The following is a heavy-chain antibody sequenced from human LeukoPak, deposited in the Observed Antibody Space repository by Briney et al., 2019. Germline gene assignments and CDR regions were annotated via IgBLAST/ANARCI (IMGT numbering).Heavy chain of an antibody. CDR3: AKRGVVIRVILVGFHKEAYYFDS. V-gene: IGHV3-33*06. D-gene: IGHD3-22*01. CDR2: IWYDGSNK. CDR1: GFTFSSYG. Sequence: GGSLRLSCAASGFTFSSYGMHWVRQAPGKGLEWVAVIWYDGSNKYYADSVKGRFTISRDNPKDTLYLQMNSLRAEDTAVYFCAKRGVVIRVILVGFHKEAYYFDSWGQGALVTVSS. J-gene: IGHJ4*02.